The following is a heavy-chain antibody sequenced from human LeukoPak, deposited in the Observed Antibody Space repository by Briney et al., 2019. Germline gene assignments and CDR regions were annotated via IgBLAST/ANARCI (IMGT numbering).Heavy chain of an antibody. CDR2: ISAYNGNT. V-gene: IGHV1-18*01. J-gene: IGHJ5*02. CDR1: GYTFASYA. CDR3: ARDGYSSSWYGDWFDP. Sequence: GASVKVSCKASGYTFASYAMHWVRQAPGQRLEWMGWISAYNGNTNYAQKLQGRVTMTTDTSTSTAYMELRSLRSDDTAVYYCARDGYSSSWYGDWFDPWGQGTLVTVSS. D-gene: IGHD6-13*01.